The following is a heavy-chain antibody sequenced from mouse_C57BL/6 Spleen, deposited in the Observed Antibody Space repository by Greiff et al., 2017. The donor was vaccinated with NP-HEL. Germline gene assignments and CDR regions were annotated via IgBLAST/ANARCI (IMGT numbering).Heavy chain of an antibody. V-gene: IGHV1-69*01. Sequence: QVHVKQPGAELVMPGASVKLSCKASGYTFTSYWMHWVKQRPGQGLEWIGEIDPSDSYTNYNQKFKGKSTLTVDKSSSTAYMQLSSLTSEDSAVYYCARREGGDYFDYWGQGTTLTVSS. CDR1: GYTFTSYW. J-gene: IGHJ2*01. CDR3: ARREGGDYFDY. D-gene: IGHD1-1*02. CDR2: IDPSDSYT.